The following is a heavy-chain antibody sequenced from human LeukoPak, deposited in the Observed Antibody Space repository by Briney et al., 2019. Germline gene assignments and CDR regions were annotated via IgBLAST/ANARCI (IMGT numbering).Heavy chain of an antibody. Sequence: GGSLRLSCAASGFTFSSYWVTWVRQAPGKGLEWVANIKQDGSEKYYVDSVKGRFTISRDNAKNSLYLQMNSLRVEDTAVYYCASWGPAAYCSNGSCSWGQGTLVTVSS. CDR2: IKQDGSEK. D-gene: IGHD2-15*01. J-gene: IGHJ5*02. CDR3: ASWGPAAYCSNGSCS. CDR1: GFTFSSYW. V-gene: IGHV3-7*01.